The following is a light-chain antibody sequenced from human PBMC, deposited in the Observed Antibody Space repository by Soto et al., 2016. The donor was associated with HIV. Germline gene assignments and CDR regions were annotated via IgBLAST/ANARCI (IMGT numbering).Light chain of an antibody. CDR3: LQHKSYPYT. CDR2: AAS. Sequence: DIQMTQSPSAMSASVGDRVTITCRASQDISSFLAWFQQKPGKGPKRLIYAASSLQSGVSSRFSGSGSGTEFTLTINSLQPEDFATYYCLQHKSYPYTFGQGTKLEI. V-gene: IGKV1-17*03. CDR1: QDISSF. J-gene: IGKJ2*01.